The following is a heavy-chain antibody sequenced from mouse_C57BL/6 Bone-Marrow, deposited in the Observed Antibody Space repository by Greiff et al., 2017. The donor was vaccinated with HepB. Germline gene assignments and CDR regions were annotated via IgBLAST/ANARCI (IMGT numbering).Heavy chain of an antibody. V-gene: IGHV5-9*01. Sequence: EVKLEESGGGLVKPGGSLKLSCAASGFTFSSYTMSWVRQTPEKRLEWVATISGGGGNTYYPDSVKGRFTISRDNAKNTLYLQMSRLRSEDTALYYCARDGYYPYYFDYWGQGTTLTVSS. CDR1: GFTFSSYT. D-gene: IGHD2-3*01. J-gene: IGHJ2*01. CDR3: ARDGYYPYYFDY. CDR2: ISGGGGNT.